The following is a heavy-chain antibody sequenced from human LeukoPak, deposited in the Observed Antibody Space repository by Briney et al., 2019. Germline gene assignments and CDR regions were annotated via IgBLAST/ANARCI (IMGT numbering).Heavy chain of an antibody. J-gene: IGHJ4*02. CDR3: ARGGSWYSPFDY. D-gene: IGHD6-13*01. CDR2: IYSSRSS. CDR1: GDSISGYY. Sequence: SETLSLTCTVSGDSISGYYWTWIRQPAGKGLEWIGCIYSSRSSNYNPSLKSRVTMSVDTSKNHFSLNLSSVTAADTAVYYCARGGSWYSPFDYWGQGTLVTVSS. V-gene: IGHV4-4*07.